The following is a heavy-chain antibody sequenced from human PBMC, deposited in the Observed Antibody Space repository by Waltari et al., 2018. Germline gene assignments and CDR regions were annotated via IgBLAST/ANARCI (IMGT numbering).Heavy chain of an antibody. V-gene: IGHV4-34*01. J-gene: IGHJ6*03. Sequence: QVQLQQWGAGLLKPSETLSLTCAVSVGSFGGYYWSWTRQPPGQGLEWIGEINHSGSTNYNPSLKSRVTISVDTSKNQFSLKLSSVTAADTAVYYCARAAISNPYSSSWYRHYYYYYMDVWGKGTTVTVSS. D-gene: IGHD6-13*01. CDR3: ARAAISNPYSSSWYRHYYYYYMDV. CDR2: INHSGST. CDR1: VGSFGGYY.